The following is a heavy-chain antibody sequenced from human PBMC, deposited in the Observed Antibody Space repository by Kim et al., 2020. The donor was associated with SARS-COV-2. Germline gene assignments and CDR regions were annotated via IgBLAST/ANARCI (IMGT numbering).Heavy chain of an antibody. V-gene: IGHV3-33*01. CDR2: IWYNGNKI. CDR1: GFSLKDYG. Sequence: GGSLRLSCVASGFSLKDYGMHWLRQAPGKGLEWVAIIWYNGNKIEYADSVKGRFTISRDNSKNTVFLQMDSLRADDTAVYSCARDPGFPSYYYYYMDVWGKGTTVSVSS. CDR3: ARDPGFPSYYYYYMDV. J-gene: IGHJ6*03. D-gene: IGHD3-10*01.